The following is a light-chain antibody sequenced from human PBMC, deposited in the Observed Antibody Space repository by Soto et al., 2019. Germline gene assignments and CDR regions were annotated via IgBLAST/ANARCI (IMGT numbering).Light chain of an antibody. V-gene: IGKV3-20*01. Sequence: EIVLTQSPGTLSLSPGERATLSCRASQSVSSSYLAWYQPKPGQATRLLIYDASSRATGIPDRFSGRGSGTDFTLTISRLEPEDFAVYYCQQYGSSLLTFGGGTKVEIK. CDR1: QSVSSSY. J-gene: IGKJ4*01. CDR2: DAS. CDR3: QQYGSSLLT.